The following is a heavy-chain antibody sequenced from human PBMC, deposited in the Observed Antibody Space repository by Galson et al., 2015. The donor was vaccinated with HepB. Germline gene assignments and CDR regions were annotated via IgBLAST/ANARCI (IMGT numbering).Heavy chain of an antibody. CDR3: ASSSSGWYGEFDY. CDR2: INVVNGNT. Sequence: SVKVSCKASGYIFTNYAIHWVRQAPGQRLEWMGWINVVNGNTKYSQKFQGRVTMTRDTSTSTVYMELSSLRSEDTAVYYCASSSSGWYGEFDYWGQGTLVTVSS. V-gene: IGHV1-3*01. CDR1: GYIFTNYA. J-gene: IGHJ4*02. D-gene: IGHD6-19*01.